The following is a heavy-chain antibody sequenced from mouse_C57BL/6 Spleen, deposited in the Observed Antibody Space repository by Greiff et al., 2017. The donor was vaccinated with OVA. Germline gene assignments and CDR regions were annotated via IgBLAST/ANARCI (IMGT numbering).Heavy chain of an antibody. CDR3: ARKGVYDGYYGWYFDV. D-gene: IGHD2-3*01. Sequence: QVQLKQPGAELVRPGSSVKLSCKASGYTFTSYWMDWVKQRPGQGLEWIGNIYPSDSETHYNQKFKDKATLTVDKSSSTAYMQLSSLTSEDSAVYYWARKGVYDGYYGWYFDVWGTGTTVTVSS. J-gene: IGHJ1*03. CDR2: IYPSDSET. CDR1: GYTFTSYW. V-gene: IGHV1-61*01.